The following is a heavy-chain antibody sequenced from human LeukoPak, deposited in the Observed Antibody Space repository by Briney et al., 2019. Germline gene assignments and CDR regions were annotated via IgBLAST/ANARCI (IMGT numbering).Heavy chain of an antibody. CDR3: AREQDVAVAGFDY. J-gene: IGHJ4*02. Sequence: GASVKVSCKASGYTFTGYYMHWVRQAPGQGLEWMGWINPNSGGTNYAQKFQGRVTMTRDTSISTAYVELSRLRSDDTAVYYCAREQDVAVAGFDYWGQGTLVTVSS. CDR2: INPNSGGT. D-gene: IGHD6-19*01. V-gene: IGHV1-2*02. CDR1: GYTFTGYY.